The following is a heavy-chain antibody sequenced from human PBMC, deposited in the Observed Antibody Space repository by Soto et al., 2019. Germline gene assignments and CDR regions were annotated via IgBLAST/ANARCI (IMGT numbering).Heavy chain of an antibody. D-gene: IGHD6-19*01. J-gene: IGHJ4*02. CDR3: AGGQYSSGGGYFDY. V-gene: IGHV3-48*03. CDR1: GFTFSSYE. CDR2: ISSSGSTI. Sequence: EVQLVESGGGLVQPGGSLRLSCAASGFTFSSYEMNWVRQAPGKGLEWVSYISSSGSTIYYADSVKGRFTISRDNAKKSWFRQMNSLRAEETVVYYCAGGQYSSGGGYFDYWGQETLVTVSS.